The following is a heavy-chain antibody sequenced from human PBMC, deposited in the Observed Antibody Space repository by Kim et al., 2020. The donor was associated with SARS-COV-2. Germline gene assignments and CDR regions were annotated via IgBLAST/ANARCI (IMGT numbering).Heavy chain of an antibody. D-gene: IGHD3-10*01. CDR1: GGSISSYY. J-gene: IGHJ4*02. Sequence: SETLSLTCTVSGGSISSYYWSWIRQPPGKGLEWIGYIYYSGSTNYNPSLKSRVTISVDTSKNQFSLKLSSVTAADTAVYYCARLKDGEGYFDYWGQGTLVTVSS. CDR2: IYYSGST. V-gene: IGHV4-59*08. CDR3: ARLKDGEGYFDY.